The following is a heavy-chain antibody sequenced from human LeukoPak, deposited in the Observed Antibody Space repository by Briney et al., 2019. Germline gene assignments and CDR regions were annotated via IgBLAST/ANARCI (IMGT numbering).Heavy chain of an antibody. CDR1: GFTFSSYW. CDR2: IKQDGSEK. D-gene: IGHD3-3*01. Sequence: GGSLRLSCAASGFTFSSYWMSWVRQAPGKGLEWVANIKQDGSEKYYVDSVKGRFTISRDNAKNSLYLQMNSLRAEDTAVYYCARETIFGVVMTAYCYGMDVWGQGTTVTVSS. CDR3: ARETIFGVVMTAYCYGMDV. J-gene: IGHJ6*02. V-gene: IGHV3-7*01.